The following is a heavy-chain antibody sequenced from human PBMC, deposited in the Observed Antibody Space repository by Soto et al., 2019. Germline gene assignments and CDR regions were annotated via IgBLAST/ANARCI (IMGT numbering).Heavy chain of an antibody. V-gene: IGHV4-30-4*01. J-gene: IGHJ5*01. D-gene: IGHD2-15*01. Sequence: QVQLLESGPGLVKPSQTLSLTCSVSGDSISTVDYFWAWIRQPPGQALEYIGYIYKSATTYYIPSFESRVAISLDTSKSQFSLNVTSVTAADTAVYFCARGRYCLTGRCFPNWFDSWGQGTLVTVSS. CDR2: IYKSATT. CDR3: ARGRYCLTGRCFPNWFDS. CDR1: GDSISTVDYF.